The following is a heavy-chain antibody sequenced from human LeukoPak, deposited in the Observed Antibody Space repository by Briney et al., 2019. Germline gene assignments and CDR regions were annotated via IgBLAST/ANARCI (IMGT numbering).Heavy chain of an antibody. CDR3: ARSATVNEYYYYYYMDV. V-gene: IGHV4-34*01. Sequence: PSETLSLTCAVYGGSFSGYYWSWIRQPPGKGLEWIGEINHSGSTNYNPSLKSRVTISVDTSKNQFSLKLSSVTAADTAVYYCARSATVNEYYYYYYMDVWGKGTTVTISS. D-gene: IGHD4-17*01. J-gene: IGHJ6*03. CDR2: INHSGST. CDR1: GGSFSGYY.